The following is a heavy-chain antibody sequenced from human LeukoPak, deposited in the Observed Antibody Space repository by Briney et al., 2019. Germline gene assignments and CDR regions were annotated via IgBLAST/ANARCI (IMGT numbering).Heavy chain of an antibody. Sequence: ASVKVSCKASGYTFTSYAVHWVRQAPGQRLEWMGWISAGNGNTKYSQNFQGRVTFISNTSATTAVMELSSLRSEDAAVYYCARDSGSGSNDYWGQGTLVTVSS. CDR2: ISAGNGNT. CDR1: GYTFTSYA. J-gene: IGHJ4*02. CDR3: ARDSGSGSNDY. V-gene: IGHV1-3*01. D-gene: IGHD1-26*01.